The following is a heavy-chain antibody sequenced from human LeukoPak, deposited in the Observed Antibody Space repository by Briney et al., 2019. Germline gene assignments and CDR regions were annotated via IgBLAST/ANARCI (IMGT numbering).Heavy chain of an antibody. J-gene: IGHJ4*02. V-gene: IGHV4-59*01. CDR1: GDSINNDY. Sequence: SETLSLTCTVSGDSINNDYWNWIRQPPGKELEWIGYIYYSGGTHYNPSLKSRVTISVHTSRKQFSLQLTSVTAADTATYYCARSSSGFPLEDWGQGILVTVSS. D-gene: IGHD1-1*01. CDR2: IYYSGGT. CDR3: ARSSSGFPLED.